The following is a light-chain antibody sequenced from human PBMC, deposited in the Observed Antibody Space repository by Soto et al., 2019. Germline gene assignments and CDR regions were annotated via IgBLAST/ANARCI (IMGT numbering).Light chain of an antibody. V-gene: IGKV3-15*01. J-gene: IGKJ2*01. CDR2: GAS. Sequence: EIVMTQSPPTLSVSPGERATHSCRASQSVSSNLAWYQQKPGQAPRLLIYGASTRATGIPARFSGSGSGTEFTLTISSLQSEDFAVYYCQQYNNWPPYTFGQGTKLEIK. CDR3: QQYNNWPPYT. CDR1: QSVSSN.